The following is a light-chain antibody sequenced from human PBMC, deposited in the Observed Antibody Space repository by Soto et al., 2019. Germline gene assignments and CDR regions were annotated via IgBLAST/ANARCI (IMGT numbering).Light chain of an antibody. CDR2: AAS. CDR3: QQSYSTHLT. J-gene: IGKJ4*01. CDR1: QSISSY. V-gene: IGKV1-39*01. Sequence: DIPMTQSPSSLSASVGDRVTITCRASQSISSYLNWYQQKPGKAPKLLIYAASSLQSGVPSRFSGSGSGTDFTLTISSLQPEDFATYYGQQSYSTHLTFGGGTKVEIK.